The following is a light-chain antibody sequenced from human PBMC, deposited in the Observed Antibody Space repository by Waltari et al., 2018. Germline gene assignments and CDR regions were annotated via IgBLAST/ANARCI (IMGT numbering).Light chain of an antibody. J-gene: IGLJ3*02. CDR2: RDD. V-gene: IGLV1-44*01. CDR1: DSNIGNNM. Sequence: QSVLTQSPSASGTPGQRATTSCSGSDSNIGNNMVPSYQQFPGTAPKLLIHRDDQRPSGVPDRFSGSKSGTSASLAISGLQSDDEATYFCAVWDDRLNGWVFGGGTKVTVL. CDR3: AVWDDRLNGWV.